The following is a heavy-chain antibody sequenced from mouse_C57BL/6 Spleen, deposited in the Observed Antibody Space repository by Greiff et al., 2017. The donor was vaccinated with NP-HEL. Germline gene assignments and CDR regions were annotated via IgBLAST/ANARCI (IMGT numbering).Heavy chain of an antibody. Sequence: EVMLVESGGGLVQPGGSMKLSCAASGFTFSNAWMDWVRQSPEKGLEWVAEIRNKANNHATYYAESVKGRLTISRDDSKSSVYLQMNSLRAEDTGIYYCTREGDYYGSSSSFAYWGQGTLVTVSA. V-gene: IGHV6-6*01. J-gene: IGHJ3*01. CDR1: GFTFSNAW. CDR3: TREGDYYGSSSSFAY. CDR2: IRNKANNHAT. D-gene: IGHD1-1*01.